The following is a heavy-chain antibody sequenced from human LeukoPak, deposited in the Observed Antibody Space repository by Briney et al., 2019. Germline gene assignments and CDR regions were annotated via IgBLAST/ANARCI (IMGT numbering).Heavy chain of an antibody. CDR3: AIRLAAAGISAFDI. V-gene: IGHV5-51*01. J-gene: IGHJ3*02. D-gene: IGHD6-13*01. CDR2: IYLGDSDT. Sequence: GESLKISCKGSGYSFTSYWIGWVRPVRGKGLAWMGIIYLGDSDTRYSPSFQGQVTISADKSISTAYLQWSSLKASDTAIYYCAIRLAAAGISAFDIWGEGTMVSVFS. CDR1: GYSFTSYW.